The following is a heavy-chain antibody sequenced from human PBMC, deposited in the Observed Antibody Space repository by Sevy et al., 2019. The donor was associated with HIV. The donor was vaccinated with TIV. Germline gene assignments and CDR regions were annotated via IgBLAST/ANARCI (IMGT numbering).Heavy chain of an antibody. CDR1: GVTFSSFW. CDR2: IRQDGSEM. V-gene: IGHV3-7*03. CDR3: ARRYFDL. J-gene: IGHJ4*02. Sequence: GGSLRLSCKASGVTFSSFWMQWVRQAPGKGLEWVANIRQDGSEMYYVGSVKGRFTISRDNAKNALYLQMDGLRAEDTAVYYCARRYFDLWGQGILVTVSS.